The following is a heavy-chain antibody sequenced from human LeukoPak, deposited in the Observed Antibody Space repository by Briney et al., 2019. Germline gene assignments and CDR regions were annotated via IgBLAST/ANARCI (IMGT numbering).Heavy chain of an antibody. CDR3: ARGLKYCIGGSCYSRNFDY. Sequence: ASVKVSCKASGYTLTGYFIYWVRQAPGQGLEWMGRINPSTGATDYAQKFQGRVTVTRDTSISTAYMDLTRLTSDDTAVYYCARGLKYCIGGSCYSRNFDYWGQGTLVTVSS. J-gene: IGHJ4*02. V-gene: IGHV1-2*06. CDR2: INPSTGAT. CDR1: GYTLTGYF. D-gene: IGHD2-15*01.